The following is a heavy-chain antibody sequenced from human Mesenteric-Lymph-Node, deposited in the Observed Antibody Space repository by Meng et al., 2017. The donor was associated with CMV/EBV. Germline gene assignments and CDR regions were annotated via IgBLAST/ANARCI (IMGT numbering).Heavy chain of an antibody. Sequence: GGSLRLSCEASGYLFTNNWIGWVRQMPGKGLEWMGIIYPGDSYTRYNPSFQGQFIISADKSINTAYLEWSSLKAADIAMYYCARGSLGYCSGPTCFANYYYGMDVWGQGTTVTVSS. J-gene: IGHJ6*02. V-gene: IGHV5-51*01. CDR3: ARGSLGYCSGPTCFANYYYGMDV. D-gene: IGHD2-2*01. CDR1: GYLFTNNW. CDR2: IYPGDSYT.